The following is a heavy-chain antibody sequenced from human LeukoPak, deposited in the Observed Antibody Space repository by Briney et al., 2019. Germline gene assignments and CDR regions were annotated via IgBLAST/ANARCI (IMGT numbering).Heavy chain of an antibody. J-gene: IGHJ4*02. D-gene: IGHD3-3*01. CDR1: RFTFSSYA. V-gene: IGHV3-23*01. CDR3: ARAIGSTASGDY. Sequence: GGCLRLSCAASRFTFSSYAVSWVRQAPGKGLEWVSAISGSGGSTYYADSVKGRFTISRDNSKNTLYLQMNSLRAEDTAVYYCARAIGSTASGDYWGQGTLVTVSS. CDR2: ISGSGGST.